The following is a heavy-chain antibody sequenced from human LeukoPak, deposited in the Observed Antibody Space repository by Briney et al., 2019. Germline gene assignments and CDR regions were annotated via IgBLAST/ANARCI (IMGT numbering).Heavy chain of an antibody. CDR3: ARDPGYGSGPN. Sequence: GGSLRLSCAASGFTFSSFAMSWIRQAPGKGLEWVSSVSTSGVGTYYADSVRGRFTISRDNAKNSLYLQMNSLRAEDTAVYYCARDPGYGSGPNWGQGTLVTVSS. CDR1: GFTFSSFA. CDR2: VSTSGVGT. J-gene: IGHJ4*02. D-gene: IGHD3-10*01. V-gene: IGHV3-23*01.